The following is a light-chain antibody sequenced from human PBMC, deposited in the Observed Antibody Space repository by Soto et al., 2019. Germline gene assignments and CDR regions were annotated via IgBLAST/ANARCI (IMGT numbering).Light chain of an antibody. Sequence: EVVLTQSPGTLSLSPGERATLSCRASQSFSSSYLAWYQRKPGQAPRLLIYGASTRATGIPDRFSGSGSGTDFTLTISRLEPEDFAVYYCQQYGSSPRITFGQGTRLEIK. CDR3: QQYGSSPRIT. CDR2: GAS. V-gene: IGKV3-20*01. J-gene: IGKJ5*01. CDR1: QSFSSSY.